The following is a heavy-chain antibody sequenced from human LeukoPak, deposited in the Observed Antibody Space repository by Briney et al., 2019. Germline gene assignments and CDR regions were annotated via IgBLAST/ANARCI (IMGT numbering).Heavy chain of an antibody. CDR3: AKDGDIVVVPAAYYFDY. D-gene: IGHD2-2*01. CDR2: ISYDGSNK. CDR1: GFTFSSYG. J-gene: IGHJ4*02. V-gene: IGHV3-30*18. Sequence: GRSLRLSCAASGFTFSSYGMHWVRQAAGKGLEWVAVISYDGSNKYYADSVKGRFTISRDNSKNTLYLQMNSLRAEDTAVYYCAKDGDIVVVPAAYYFDYWGQGTLVTVSS.